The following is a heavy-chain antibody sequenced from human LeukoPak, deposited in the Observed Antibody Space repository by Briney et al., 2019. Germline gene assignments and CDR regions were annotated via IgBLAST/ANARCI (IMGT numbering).Heavy chain of an antibody. Sequence: SETLSLTCAVYGGSFSGYYWSWIRQPPGKGLEWIGEINHSGSTNYNPSLKSRVTISVDTSKNQFSLKLSSVTAADTAVYYCPRGRYYYGSGRYLVGPLMDVWGKGTTVTVSS. J-gene: IGHJ6*03. D-gene: IGHD3-10*01. V-gene: IGHV4-34*01. CDR1: GGSFSGYY. CDR3: PRGRYYYGSGRYLVGPLMDV. CDR2: INHSGST.